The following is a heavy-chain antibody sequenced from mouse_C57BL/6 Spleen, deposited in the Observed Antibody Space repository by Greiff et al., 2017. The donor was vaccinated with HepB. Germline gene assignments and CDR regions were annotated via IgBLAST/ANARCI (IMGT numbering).Heavy chain of an antibody. Sequence: LVESEGGLVQPGSSMKLSCTASGFTFSDYYMAWVRQVPEKGLEWVANINYDGSSTYYLDSLKSRFIISRDNAKNILYLQMSSLKSEDTATYYCAREYYDYHWYFDVWGTGTTVTVSS. V-gene: IGHV5-16*01. CDR2: INYDGSST. J-gene: IGHJ1*03. CDR3: AREYYDYHWYFDV. D-gene: IGHD2-4*01. CDR1: GFTFSDYY.